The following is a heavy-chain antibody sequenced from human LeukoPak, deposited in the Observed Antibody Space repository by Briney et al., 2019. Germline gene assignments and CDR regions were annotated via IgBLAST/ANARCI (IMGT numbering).Heavy chain of an antibody. J-gene: IGHJ5*02. Sequence: ASVKVSCKASGYTFTGYYMHWVRQAPGQGLEWMGWINPNSGGTDYAQKFQGRVTMTRDTSISTAYMELSRLRSDDTVVYYCARVGYGDYVRFDPWGQGTLVTVSS. CDR2: INPNSGGT. CDR3: ARVGYGDYVRFDP. D-gene: IGHD4-17*01. V-gene: IGHV1-2*02. CDR1: GYTFTGYY.